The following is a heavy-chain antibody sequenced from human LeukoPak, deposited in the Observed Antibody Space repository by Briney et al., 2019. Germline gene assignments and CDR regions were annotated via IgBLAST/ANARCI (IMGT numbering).Heavy chain of an antibody. J-gene: IGHJ6*03. CDR1: GYTFIDYY. V-gene: IGHV1-2*02. D-gene: IGHD3-22*01. CDR2: IYPNTGLT. CDR3: ARGKKDYYFDSSIYTKYYNYYMDV. Sequence: ASVKVSCKASGYTFIDYYMYWVRQAPGKGLEWMGWIYPNTGLTNFAQKFQGRVTMTTDTSISTAYMELSRLRFDDTAVYYCARGKKDYYFDSSIYTKYYNYYMDVWGKGTTVTVSS.